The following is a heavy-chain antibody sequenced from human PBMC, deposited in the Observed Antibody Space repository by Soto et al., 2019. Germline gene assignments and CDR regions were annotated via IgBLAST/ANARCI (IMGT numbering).Heavy chain of an antibody. CDR2: IKQDGSEK. D-gene: IGHD3-9*01. CDR1: GFTFSSYW. J-gene: IGHJ6*02. Sequence: GGSLRLSCAASGFTFSSYWMSWVRQAPGKGLEWVANIKQDGSEKYYVDSVKGRFTISRDNAKNSLYLQMNSLRAEDTAVYYCARDIGSLDWLPKYYGMDVWGQGTTVTVSS. CDR3: ARDIGSLDWLPKYYGMDV. V-gene: IGHV3-7*05.